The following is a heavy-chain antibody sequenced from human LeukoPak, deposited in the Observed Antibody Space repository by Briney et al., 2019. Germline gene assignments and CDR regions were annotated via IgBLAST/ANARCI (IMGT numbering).Heavy chain of an antibody. J-gene: IGHJ4*02. V-gene: IGHV3-9*01. D-gene: IGHD3-16*01. CDR1: GFTFDDYA. CDR2: ISWNSGSI. Sequence: PGGSLRLSCAASGFTFDDYAMHWVRQAPGKGLEWVSGISWNSGSIGYADSVKGRFTISRDNAKNSLYLQMNSLRAEGTALYYCARGEPPWKLGGLDYWGQGTLVTVSS. CDR3: ARGEPPWKLGGLDY.